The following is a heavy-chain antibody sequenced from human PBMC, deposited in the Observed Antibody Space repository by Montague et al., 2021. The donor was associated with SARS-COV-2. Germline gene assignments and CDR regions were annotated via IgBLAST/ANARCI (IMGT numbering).Heavy chain of an antibody. CDR2: IYYSGST. Sequence: SETLSLTCTVSGGSMRDNYWSWIRQPPGEGLEWIGYIYYSGSTDYNSSPNSRVPLSLDTSKNQFSLNLRSVTAADTAFYYCARVHYYTGYVDSWGQGTLVSVSS. D-gene: IGHD3-22*01. CDR1: GGSMRDNY. CDR3: ARVHYYTGYVDS. V-gene: IGHV4-59*01. J-gene: IGHJ4*02.